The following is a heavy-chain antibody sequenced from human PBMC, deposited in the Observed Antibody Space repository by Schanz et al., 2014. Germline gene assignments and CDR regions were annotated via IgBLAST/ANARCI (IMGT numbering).Heavy chain of an antibody. CDR1: GGTFNSYT. J-gene: IGHJ4*02. CDR2: IIPSLGLA. V-gene: IGHV1-69*04. CDR3: ARDRLECGAECYSVEVFEI. D-gene: IGHD2-21*01. Sequence: QVQLVQSGAEVKKPGASVKVSCKASGGTFNSYTINWVRQAPGQGLEWMGRIIPSLGLAKYEQKFQDKVTITADTSTTTAYMELSGLRSEDTAVYYCARDRLECGAECYSVEVFEIWGQGTLXIVSS.